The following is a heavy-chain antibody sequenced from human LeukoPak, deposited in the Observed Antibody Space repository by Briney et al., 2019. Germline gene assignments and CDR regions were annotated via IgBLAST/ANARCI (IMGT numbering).Heavy chain of an antibody. CDR1: GSTFNTYG. V-gene: IGHV3-30*02. J-gene: IGHJ4*02. CDR2: TRHDGSND. CDR3: ARSYYYDSSGTPDY. D-gene: IGHD3-22*01. Sequence: GGSLRLSCAASGSTFNTYGMHWVRQAPGKGLEWVAFTRHDGSNDYYTDPVKGRFTISRDNSKNTLYLQMNSLRAEDTAVYYCARSYYYDSSGTPDYWGQGTLVTVSS.